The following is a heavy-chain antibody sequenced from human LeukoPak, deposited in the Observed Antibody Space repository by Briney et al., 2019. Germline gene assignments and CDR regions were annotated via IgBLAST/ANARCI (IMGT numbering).Heavy chain of an antibody. D-gene: IGHD3-16*01. CDR2: ISVGGGST. Sequence: GGSLRLSCAASGFTFSSYAMSWVRQAPGMGLEWVSGISVGGGSTFYADSVKGRFTISRDNSKNTLYLQMNSLGAEDTAVYYCAKDWGYGDYIDYWGQGTLVTVSS. CDR3: AKDWGYGDYIDY. V-gene: IGHV3-23*01. J-gene: IGHJ4*02. CDR1: GFTFSSYA.